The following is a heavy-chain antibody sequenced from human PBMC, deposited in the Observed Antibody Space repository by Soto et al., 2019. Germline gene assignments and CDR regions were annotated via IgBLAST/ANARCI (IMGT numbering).Heavy chain of an antibody. J-gene: IGHJ6*03. CDR3: ARAARYKNYYYYYYMDV. CDR1: GYSFTSYG. Sequence: ASVKVSCKACGYSFTSYGISWVRQAPGQGLEWMGWISAYNGNTNYAQKLQGRVTMTTDTSTSTAYMELRSLRSDDTAVYYCARAARYKNYYYYYYMDVWGKGTTVTVSS. V-gene: IGHV1-18*01. D-gene: IGHD2-15*01. CDR2: ISAYNGNT.